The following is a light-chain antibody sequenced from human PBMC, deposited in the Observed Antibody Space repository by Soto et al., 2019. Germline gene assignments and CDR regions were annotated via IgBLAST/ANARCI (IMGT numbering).Light chain of an antibody. V-gene: IGLV2-23*02. Sequence: QSALTQPDSVSGSPGQSITISCTGTSSDVGGYHFVSWYQQHPGKAPKLMLSEVSKRPSGVSTRFSGSKSGNTASLTISGLQAEDEADYYCCSYAGSSTFLVFGGGTKLTVL. J-gene: IGLJ2*01. CDR2: EVS. CDR1: SSDVGGYHF. CDR3: CSYAGSSTFLV.